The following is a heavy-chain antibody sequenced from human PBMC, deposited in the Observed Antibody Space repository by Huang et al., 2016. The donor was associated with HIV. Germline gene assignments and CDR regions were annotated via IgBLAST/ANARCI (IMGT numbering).Heavy chain of an antibody. V-gene: IGHV3-53*01. CDR1: GFTVSTNY. Sequence: EVQLVESGGGLIRPGGSLGLSCAVSGFTVSTNYMSWVRQAPGKGLEWVSVIYASGDTFYADSVNGRFVISKDDSKNTVYLQMNSLTADDTAVYYCARVGKGAFGYWGQGTLVTVSS. CDR3: ARVGKGAFGY. D-gene: IGHD7-27*01. CDR2: IYASGDT. J-gene: IGHJ4*02.